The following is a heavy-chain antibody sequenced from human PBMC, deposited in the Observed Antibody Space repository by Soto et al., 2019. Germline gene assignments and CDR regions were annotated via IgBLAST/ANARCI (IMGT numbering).Heavy chain of an antibody. CDR1: GDSVSSNSAA. J-gene: IGHJ3*02. Sequence: SQTLSLTCAISGDSVSSNSAAWNWIRQSPSRGLEWLGRTYYRAKWHNDYAVSVKSRITINPDTSKNQFSLHLNSVTPEDTAVYYCARGQKAGELTNDAFDIWGQGTMGTVSS. D-gene: IGHD1-7*01. V-gene: IGHV6-1*01. CDR3: ARGQKAGELTNDAFDI. CDR2: TYYRAKWHN.